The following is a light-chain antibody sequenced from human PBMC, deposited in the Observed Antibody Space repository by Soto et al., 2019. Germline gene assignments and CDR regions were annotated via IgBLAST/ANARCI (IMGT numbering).Light chain of an antibody. V-gene: IGLV2-14*01. Sequence: QSVLTQPASVSGSPGQSITISCTGSSSDVGGYNYVSWYQQHPGKAPKVMIYDVSNRPSGVSNRFSGSESGNTASLTISGLQTEDEADYYCCSYTSSSTYVFGTGTKVTVL. CDR1: SSDVGGYNY. CDR2: DVS. J-gene: IGLJ1*01. CDR3: CSYTSSSTYV.